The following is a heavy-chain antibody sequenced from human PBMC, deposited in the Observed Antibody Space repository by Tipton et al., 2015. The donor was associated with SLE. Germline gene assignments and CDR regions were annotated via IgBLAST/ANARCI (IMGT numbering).Heavy chain of an antibody. CDR3: ARDRGTPRYYHGVDV. J-gene: IGHJ6*02. V-gene: IGHV4-31*03. CDR1: GGAIRNDNYY. D-gene: IGHD3-10*01. CDR2: INYSGST. Sequence: TLSLTCSVSGGAIRNDNYYWSWIRQHPGKGLEWIGYINYSGSTYRNPSLKSRATISVDASKNQFSLNLTSVTAADTAVYYCARDRGTPRYYHGVDVWGQGTTVIVSS.